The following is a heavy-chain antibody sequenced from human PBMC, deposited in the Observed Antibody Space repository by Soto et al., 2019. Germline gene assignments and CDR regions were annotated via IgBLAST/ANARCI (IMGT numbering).Heavy chain of an antibody. J-gene: IGHJ4*02. CDR1: GYSFSFYG. CDR2: MNPNSGNS. CDR3: AKAGGAFYDSRCFYSYYFDY. Sequence: ASVKVSCKASGYSFSFYGINWVRQATGQGLEWVGWMNPNSGNSGCAQKFQGRVTMTRNTSISTAYMELSSLRSEDTAVYYCAKAGGAFYDSRCFYSYYFDYWGLGTLVTVSS. V-gene: IGHV1-8*01. D-gene: IGHD3-22*01.